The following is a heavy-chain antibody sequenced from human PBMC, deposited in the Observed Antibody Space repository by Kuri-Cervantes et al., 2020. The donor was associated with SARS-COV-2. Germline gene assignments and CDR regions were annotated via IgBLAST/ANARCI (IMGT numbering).Heavy chain of an antibody. CDR2: IYSSGVT. CDR3: ATSQNLEWSPSGVFWYFDL. CDR1: GGSISSGSYY. Sequence: LRLSSTVSGGSISSGSYYWSWIRQPAGKGLEWIGFIYSSGVTNYNPSLKSRVTISADTSRNQFSLKLSSVTAADTAVYYCATSQNLEWSPSGVFWYFDLWGRGTLVTVSS. V-gene: IGHV4-61*02. D-gene: IGHD3-3*01. J-gene: IGHJ2*01.